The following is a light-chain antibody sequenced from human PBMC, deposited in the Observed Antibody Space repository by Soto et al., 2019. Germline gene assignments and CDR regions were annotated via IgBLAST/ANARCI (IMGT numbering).Light chain of an antibody. CDR1: QSVSSSY. J-gene: IGKJ4*01. CDR2: GAS. Sequence: ETVLKQSPGTVSLSPGERETLSCRASQSVSSSYLAWYQQKPGQAPRLLIYGASSRATGIPDRFSGSGSGTDSTLTISRLEPEDFAVYYCQQYGSSQLTFGGGTKVDI. CDR3: QQYGSSQLT. V-gene: IGKV3-20*01.